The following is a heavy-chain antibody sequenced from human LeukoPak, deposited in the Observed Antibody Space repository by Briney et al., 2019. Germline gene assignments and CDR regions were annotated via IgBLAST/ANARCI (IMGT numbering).Heavy chain of an antibody. CDR3: ARDLLEGRGMDV. V-gene: IGHV3-11*06. Sequence: GGSLRLSCAASGFTFSDYYMTWIRQAPGKGLEWLSYISSSSSHTNYADSVKGRFTISRDNAKNSLYLQMNSLRAEDTAVYYCARDLLEGRGMDVWGQGTTVTVSS. CDR1: GFTFSDYY. CDR2: ISSSSSHT. D-gene: IGHD3-10*01. J-gene: IGHJ6*02.